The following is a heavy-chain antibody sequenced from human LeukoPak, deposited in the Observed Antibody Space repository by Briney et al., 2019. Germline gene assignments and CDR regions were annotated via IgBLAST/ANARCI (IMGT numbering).Heavy chain of an antibody. CDR3: ASRSPRGYYYYYGMDV. J-gene: IGHJ6*02. Sequence: SETLSLTCAVYGGSFSGYYWSWIRQPPGKGLEWIGEINHSGSTNYNLSLKSRVTISVDTSKNQFSLKLSSVTAADTAVYYCASRSPRGYYYYYGMDVWGQGTTVTVSS. CDR2: INHSGST. CDR1: GGSFSGYY. V-gene: IGHV4-34*01.